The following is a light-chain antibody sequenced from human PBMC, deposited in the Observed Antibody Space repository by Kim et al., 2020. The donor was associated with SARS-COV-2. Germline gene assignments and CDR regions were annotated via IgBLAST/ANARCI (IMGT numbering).Light chain of an antibody. V-gene: IGKV3-15*01. CDR3: QQYDNWPPIT. J-gene: IGKJ5*01. CDR2: GAS. CDR1: QSVSSN. Sequence: SPGESAPLSCRASQSVSSNLAWYQQKPGQGPRLLIYGASTRATGVPARFSGSGSGTEFTLTISSLQSEDFAVYYCQQYDNWPPITFGQGTRLEIK.